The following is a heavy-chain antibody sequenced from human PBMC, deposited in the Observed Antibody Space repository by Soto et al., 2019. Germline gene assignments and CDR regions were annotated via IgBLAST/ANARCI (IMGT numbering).Heavy chain of an antibody. Sequence: QVQLVQSGAEVRKPGASVKVSCKASGYTFANHGLNWVRQAPGQGLEWMGWISTYNGNTNYAQKFRGRVTMTTDTSTRTSYMEFRSLRSDDTAVYYCARGSDSSGYYSYFDSWGQGALVTVSS. D-gene: IGHD3-22*01. CDR3: ARGSDSSGYYSYFDS. CDR1: GYTFANHG. CDR2: ISTYNGNT. V-gene: IGHV1-18*04. J-gene: IGHJ4*02.